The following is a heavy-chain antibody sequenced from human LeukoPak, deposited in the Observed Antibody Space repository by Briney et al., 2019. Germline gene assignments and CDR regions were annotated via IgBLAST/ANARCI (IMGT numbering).Heavy chain of an antibody. D-gene: IGHD3-16*01. CDR1: GGSISSSRYY. J-gene: IGHJ4*02. CDR3: ARGGSRLTTAGDLDY. V-gene: IGHV4-39*01. Sequence: SETLSLTCTVSGGSISSSRYYWGWIRQPPGKGLEWIGSIYYSGSTYYNPSLKGRVTISVDTSRNQFSLKLSSVTAADTAVYYCARGGSRLTTAGDLDYWGQGTLVTVSS. CDR2: IYYSGST.